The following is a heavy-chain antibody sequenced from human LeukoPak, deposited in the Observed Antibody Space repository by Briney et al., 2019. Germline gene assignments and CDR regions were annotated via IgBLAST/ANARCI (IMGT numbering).Heavy chain of an antibody. D-gene: IGHD3-9*01. CDR3: ATAYDAAGYYRY. CDR1: GGSISSYL. V-gene: IGHV4-59*01. Sequence: PSEALSLTRTVSGGSISSYLWSWIRQPPGKGLACIAYIYYSGSTNYNPSLKSRVAISVDTSKIQFSLKLCSVTAGHRAVYYCATAYDAAGYYRYWGEGALVTVSS. CDR2: IYYSGST. J-gene: IGHJ4*02.